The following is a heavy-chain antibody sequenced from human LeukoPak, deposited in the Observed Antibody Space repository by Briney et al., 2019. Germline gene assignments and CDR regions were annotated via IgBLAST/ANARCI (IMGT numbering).Heavy chain of an antibody. V-gene: IGHV3-23*01. D-gene: IGHD2-2*01. CDR3: AKDSHCSSTSCPFDY. CDR2: ISGSGGST. CDR1: EFTFSSYA. J-gene: IGHJ4*02. Sequence: PGGSLGLSCVASEFTFSSYAMSWVRQAPGKGLEWVSAISGSGGSTYYADSVKGRFTISRDNSKNTLYLQMNSLRAEDTAVYYCAKDSHCSSTSCPFDYWGQGTLVTVSS.